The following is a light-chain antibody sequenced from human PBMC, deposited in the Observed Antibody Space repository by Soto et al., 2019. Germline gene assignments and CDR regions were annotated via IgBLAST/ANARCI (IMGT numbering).Light chain of an antibody. Sequence: SVLTQPTSVSGSPGQSITIACTGNHNDIGTYGYVSWYQQHPGRAPRLLIHGVTTRPSGISGRFSASKSGLTASLTISGLQPEDEADYYCSSFTSTRIYVFGTGTK. CDR2: GVT. V-gene: IGLV2-14*03. CDR3: SSFTSTRIYV. CDR1: HNDIGTYGY. J-gene: IGLJ1*01.